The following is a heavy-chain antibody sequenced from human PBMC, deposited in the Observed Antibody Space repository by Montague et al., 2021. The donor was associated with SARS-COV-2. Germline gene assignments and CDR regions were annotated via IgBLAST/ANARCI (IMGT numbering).Heavy chain of an antibody. Sequence: SETLSLTCTVSRGSINNYYWSWIRQPPGKGLEWIGYISNSGSTNXNPSLKSRVTISVDTSKNQFSLKLSSVTAADTAVYYCARDSEDGYNYYFDNWGQGSLVTVSS. CDR2: ISNSGST. CDR3: ARDSEDGYNYYFDN. CDR1: RGSINNYY. J-gene: IGHJ4*02. V-gene: IGHV4-59*12. D-gene: IGHD5-24*01.